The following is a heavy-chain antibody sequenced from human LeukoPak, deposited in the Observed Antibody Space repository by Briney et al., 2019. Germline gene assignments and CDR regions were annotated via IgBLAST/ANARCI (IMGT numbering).Heavy chain of an antibody. CDR2: ISGSGNSP. CDR1: GFIFNNAW. V-gene: IGHV3-23*01. Sequence: GGSLRLSCAASGFIFNNAWLSWVRQAPGKGLEWVSGISGSGNSPDYADSVKGRFTISRDNPKNTLYLQMNSLRAEDTAVYYCAKRWSTGVNGFDYWGQGTLVTVSS. J-gene: IGHJ4*02. CDR3: AKRWSTGVNGFDY. D-gene: IGHD7-27*01.